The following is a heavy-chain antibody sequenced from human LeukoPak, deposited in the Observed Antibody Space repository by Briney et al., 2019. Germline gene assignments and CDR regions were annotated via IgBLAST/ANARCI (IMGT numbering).Heavy chain of an antibody. J-gene: IGHJ6*02. CDR1: GFTFSSYA. CDR3: AKSTLAAAGTGYYYYGMDV. Sequence: GGSLRLSCATSGFTFSSYAMSWVRQAPGKGLEWVSAISGSGGSTYYADSVKGRYTISRDNSKNTLYLQMNSLRAEDTAVYYCAKSTLAAAGTGYYYYGMDVWGQGTTVTVSS. CDR2: ISGSGGST. D-gene: IGHD6-13*01. V-gene: IGHV3-23*01.